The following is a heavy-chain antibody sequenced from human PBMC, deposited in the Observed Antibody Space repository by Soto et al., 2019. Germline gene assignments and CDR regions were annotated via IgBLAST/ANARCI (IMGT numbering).Heavy chain of an antibody. D-gene: IGHD4-17*01. CDR2: ISHDGTDK. CDR1: VFTFSNYG. J-gene: IGHJ5*02. V-gene: IGHV3-30*18. Sequence: GGSLRLSCAASVFTFSNYGMHWVRQAPGKGLEWVAVISHDGTDKNYADSVKGRFTISRDNSKNMLYLQMDSLRPEDTAVXSCAKDRPYGARHWFDPWGQGTLVTVSS. CDR3: AKDRPYGARHWFDP.